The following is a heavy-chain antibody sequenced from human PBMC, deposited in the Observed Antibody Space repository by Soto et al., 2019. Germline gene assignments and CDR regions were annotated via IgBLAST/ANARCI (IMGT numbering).Heavy chain of an antibody. CDR3: ARAPYSRTSFHFDF. CDR1: GYTFTTYD. CDR2: ISGYNGNT. D-gene: IGHD3-22*01. V-gene: IGHV1-18*01. J-gene: IGHJ4*02. Sequence: AASVKVSCKASGYTFTTYDISWVRQAPGQGLEWMGWISGYNGNTNYAQKLQGRVTMTTDTSTSTAYMELRSLRSDDTAVYYCARAPYSRTSFHFDFWGQGTLVTVSS.